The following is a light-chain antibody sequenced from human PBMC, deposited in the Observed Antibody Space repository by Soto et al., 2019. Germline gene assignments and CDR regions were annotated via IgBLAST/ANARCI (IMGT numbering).Light chain of an antibody. CDR3: SSYTSSSTLV. J-gene: IGLJ2*01. Sequence: QSALTQPASVSGSPGQSITISCTGTSSDVGGYNYVSWYQQHPGKAPKVMIYDVSNRPSGVSNRFSGSKSGNTASLTISGLQAEDEADYYFSSYTSSSTLVFGGGTKVTVL. V-gene: IGLV2-14*01. CDR2: DVS. CDR1: SSDVGGYNY.